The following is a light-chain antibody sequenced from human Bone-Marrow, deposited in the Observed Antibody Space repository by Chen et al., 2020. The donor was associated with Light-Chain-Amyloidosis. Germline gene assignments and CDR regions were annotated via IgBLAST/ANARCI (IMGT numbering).Light chain of an antibody. V-gene: IGLV3-25*03. CDR2: RAT. CDR3: QSADSSGTYDLI. CDR1: DLPTKY. Sequence: SYELTKPPSVSVSPGQTARITCSGDDLPTKYAYWYQQKPGQAPVLVIHRATERPSGISARFSGSSAGTTATLTISAVQAEDEADYHSQSADSSGTYDLIFGGRTKLTVL. J-gene: IGLJ2*01.